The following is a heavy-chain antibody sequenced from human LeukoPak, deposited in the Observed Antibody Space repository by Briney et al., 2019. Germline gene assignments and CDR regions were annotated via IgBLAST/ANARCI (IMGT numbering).Heavy chain of an antibody. CDR1: GFTFSSYE. Sequence: TGGPLRLSCAASGFTFSSYEMNWVRQAPGKGLEWVSYISSSGSTIYYADSVKGRFTISRDNAKNSLYLQMNSLRAEDTAVYYCARDNTYYYGMDVWGQGTTVTVSS. D-gene: IGHD2/OR15-2a*01. J-gene: IGHJ6*02. V-gene: IGHV3-48*03. CDR3: ARDNTYYYGMDV. CDR2: ISSSGSTI.